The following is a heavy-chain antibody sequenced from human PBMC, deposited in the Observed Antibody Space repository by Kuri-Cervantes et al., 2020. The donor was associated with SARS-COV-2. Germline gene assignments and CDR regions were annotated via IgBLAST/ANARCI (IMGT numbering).Heavy chain of an antibody. Sequence: GSLRLSCTVSGGSISDYYWSWIRQPPGKGLEWIGDIYYTGSTSYNPSLKSRVAISVDTSKNQSSLKLTSVTAADTAVYYCARDCSTADCKTFGYYWGRGTLVTVSS. CDR3: ARDCSTADCKTFGYY. CDR1: GGSISDYY. J-gene: IGHJ4*02. V-gene: IGHV4-59*01. CDR2: IYYTGST. D-gene: IGHD2-2*01.